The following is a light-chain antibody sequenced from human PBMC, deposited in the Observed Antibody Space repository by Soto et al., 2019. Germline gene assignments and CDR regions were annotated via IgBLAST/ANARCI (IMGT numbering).Light chain of an antibody. CDR3: QQSDSTPYT. CDR1: QSISTY. V-gene: IGKV1-39*01. Sequence: DIQMTQSPSSLSASVGDRVTVTCRASQSISTYLNWYQQKPGKAPKLLIHTASSLLSGVPFRFRGGGSGTDFTLTINSLQPEDFATYYCQQSDSTPYTFGQGTKLEMK. J-gene: IGKJ2*01. CDR2: TAS.